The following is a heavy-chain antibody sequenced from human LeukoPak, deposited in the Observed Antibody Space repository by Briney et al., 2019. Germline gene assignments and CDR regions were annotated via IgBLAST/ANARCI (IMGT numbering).Heavy chain of an antibody. CDR1: GYTFTSYD. D-gene: IGHD3-10*01. J-gene: IGHJ6*02. CDR2: MNPNSGNT. CDR3: ARTLSYESPLRWFGEIYYYYGMDV. Sequence: ASVKVSCKASGYTFTSYDINWVRQATGQGLEWMGWMNPNSGNTGYAQKFQGRVTMTRNTSISTAYMELSSLRSEDTAVYYCARTLSYESPLRWFGEIYYYYGMDVWGQGTTVTVSS. V-gene: IGHV1-8*01.